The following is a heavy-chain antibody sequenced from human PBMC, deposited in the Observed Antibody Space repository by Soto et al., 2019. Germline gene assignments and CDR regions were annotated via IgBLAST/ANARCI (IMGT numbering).Heavy chain of an antibody. Sequence: EVQLVESGGGLVQPGESLRLSCVVSGFTFRSYWMSWVRQAPGKGLEWVANINQDGSDKYHVDSVKGRFTISRDNAENSLYLQMNSLRAEDTDVYYCARGYCSGGSFYGGGFDYWGQGTLVTVSS. V-gene: IGHV3-7*01. CDR1: GFTFRSYW. D-gene: IGHD2-15*01. CDR2: INQDGSDK. J-gene: IGHJ4*02. CDR3: ARGYCSGGSFYGGGFDY.